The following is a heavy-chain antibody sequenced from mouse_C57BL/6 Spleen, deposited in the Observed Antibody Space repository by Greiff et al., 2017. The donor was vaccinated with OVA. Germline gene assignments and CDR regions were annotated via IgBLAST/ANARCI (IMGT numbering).Heavy chain of an antibody. J-gene: IGHJ1*03. V-gene: IGHV1-4*01. Sequence: VMLVESGAELARPGASVKMSCKASGYTFTSYTMHWVKQRPGQGLEWIGYINPSSGYTKYNQKFKDKATLTADKSSSTAYMQLSSLTSEDSAVYYCARGERTGWYFDVWGTGTTVTVSA. CDR1: GYTFTSYT. CDR2: INPSSGYT. CDR3: ARGERTGWYFDV. D-gene: IGHD4-1*01.